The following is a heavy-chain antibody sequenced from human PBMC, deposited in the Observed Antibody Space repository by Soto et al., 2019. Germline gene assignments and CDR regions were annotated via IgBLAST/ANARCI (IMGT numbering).Heavy chain of an antibody. CDR1: GDRVSSNSAA. D-gene: IGHD2-21*02. CDR2: TYYRSKWYN. V-gene: IGHV6-1*01. CDR3: ASSPYGGGDCPWWFAP. J-gene: IGHJ5*02. Sequence: QVQLQQSGPGLVKPSQTLSLTCAISGDRVSSNSAAWNWISQSPSRGLEGLGRTYYRSKWYNDYAGTVNSRITINHDTSQNQFSLQLTSVTPDDTAVFDCASSPYGGGDCPWWFAPWGQGTGVTFSS.